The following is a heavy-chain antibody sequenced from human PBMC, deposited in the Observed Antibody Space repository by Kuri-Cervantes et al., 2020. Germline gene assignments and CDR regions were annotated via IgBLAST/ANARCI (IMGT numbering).Heavy chain of an antibody. Sequence: ASVKVSCKASGYTFTGYYMHWVRQAPGQGLEWMGWINPNSGGTNYAQKFQGRVTMTRDTSISTAYMELSSLRSEDTAVYYCARDLRGYYDSSGQPFDAFDIWGQGTMVTVSS. CDR1: GYTFTGYY. CDR2: INPNSGGT. J-gene: IGHJ3*02. CDR3: ARDLRGYYDSSGQPFDAFDI. V-gene: IGHV1-2*02. D-gene: IGHD3-22*01.